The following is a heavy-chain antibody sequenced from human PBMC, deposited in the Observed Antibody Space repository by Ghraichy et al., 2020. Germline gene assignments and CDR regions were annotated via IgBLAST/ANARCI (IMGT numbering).Heavy chain of an antibody. Sequence: ASVKVSCKVSGYTLTELSMHWVRQAPGKGLEWMGGFDPEDGETIYAQKFQGRVTMTEDTSTDTAYMELSSLRSEDTAVYYCATSGVVGYCSGGSCYSSDYWGQGTLVTVSS. CDR2: FDPEDGET. J-gene: IGHJ4*02. CDR1: GYTLTELS. V-gene: IGHV1-24*01. D-gene: IGHD2-15*01. CDR3: ATSGVVGYCSGGSCYSSDY.